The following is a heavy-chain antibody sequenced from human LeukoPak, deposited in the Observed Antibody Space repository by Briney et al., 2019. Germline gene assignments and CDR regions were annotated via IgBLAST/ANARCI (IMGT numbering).Heavy chain of an antibody. V-gene: IGHV1-69*13. CDR2: IIPIFDTA. J-gene: IGHJ6*02. Sequence: ASVKVSCKASGGTFSSYSISWVRQAPGQGLEWMGGIIPIFDTADYAQKFQGSVTITADESTSTAYMELSSLRSEDTAVFYCARISLGAIWGYYYGMDVWGQGTTVTVSS. D-gene: IGHD1-26*01. CDR3: ARISLGAIWGYYYGMDV. CDR1: GGTFSSYS.